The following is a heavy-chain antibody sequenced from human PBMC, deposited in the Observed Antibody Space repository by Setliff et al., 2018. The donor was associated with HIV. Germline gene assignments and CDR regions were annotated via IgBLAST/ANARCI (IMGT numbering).Heavy chain of an antibody. CDR3: ARDGLLVAGIRFDY. CDR1: GGAFSGYA. J-gene: IGHJ4*02. V-gene: IGHV1-69*13. Sequence: SVKVSCKASGGAFSGYALSWVRQAPGQGLEWMGGIIPTFGTSNYAQKFQGRVTITADESMTTAYMELSGLKYEDTAVYYCARDGLLVAGIRFDYWGQGTLVTVSS. D-gene: IGHD6-19*01. CDR2: IIPTFGTS.